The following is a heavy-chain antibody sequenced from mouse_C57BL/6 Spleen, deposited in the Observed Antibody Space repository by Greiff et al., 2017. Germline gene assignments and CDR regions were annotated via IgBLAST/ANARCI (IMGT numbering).Heavy chain of an antibody. V-gene: IGHV1-59*01. D-gene: IGHD1-1*01. CDR1: GYTFTSYW. Sequence: QVQLKQPGAELVRPGTSVKLSCKASGYTFTSYWMHWVKQRPGQGLEWIGVIDPSDSYTNYNQKFKGKATLTVDTSSSTAYLQLSSLTSEDSAVYYCARNYGSPSYVDYWGQGTTLTVSS. CDR2: IDPSDSYT. J-gene: IGHJ2*01. CDR3: ARNYGSPSYVDY.